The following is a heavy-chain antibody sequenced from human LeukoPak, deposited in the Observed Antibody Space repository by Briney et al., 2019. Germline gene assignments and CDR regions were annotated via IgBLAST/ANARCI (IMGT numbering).Heavy chain of an antibody. Sequence: SEPLSLTCTVSGGTISSYYWNWIRQPPGKGLEWIGYVHYSGSTKYNPSLKSRVTISVDTSKNPFSLKLSSVTAADTAVYYCARWYSSGSAFDYWGQGTLVTFSS. CDR2: VHYSGST. D-gene: IGHD6-19*01. CDR1: GGTISSYY. V-gene: IGHV4-59*08. CDR3: ARWYSSGSAFDY. J-gene: IGHJ4*02.